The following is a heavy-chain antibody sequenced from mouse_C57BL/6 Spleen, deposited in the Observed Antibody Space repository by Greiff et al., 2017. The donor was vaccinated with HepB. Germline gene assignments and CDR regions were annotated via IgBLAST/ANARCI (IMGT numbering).Heavy chain of an antibody. J-gene: IGHJ4*01. V-gene: IGHV1-53*01. Sequence: QVQLQHPGTELVKPGASVKLSCKASGYTFTSYWMHWVKQRPGQGLEWIGNINPSNGGTNYNEKFKSKATLTVDKSSSTAYMQLSSLTSEDSAVYYCARGGYGSSYAMDYWGQGTSVTVSS. CDR3: ARGGYGSSYAMDY. D-gene: IGHD1-1*01. CDR1: GYTFTSYW. CDR2: INPSNGGT.